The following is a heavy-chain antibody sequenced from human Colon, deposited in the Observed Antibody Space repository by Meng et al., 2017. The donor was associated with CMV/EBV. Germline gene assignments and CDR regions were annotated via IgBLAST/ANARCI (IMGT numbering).Heavy chain of an antibody. Sequence: GSLRLSCVGSGFTFSDYEMNWVRQAPGMGLEWVAYVNHRGTTIFYADSVTGRFTISRDNAKNSLSLQMNALRAEDTGVYFCARDPSFSSHVPYFDSWGQGTLVTVSS. V-gene: IGHV3-48*03. CDR2: VNHRGTTI. J-gene: IGHJ4*02. CDR3: ARDPSFSSHVPYFDS. CDR1: GFTFSDYE. D-gene: IGHD6-13*01.